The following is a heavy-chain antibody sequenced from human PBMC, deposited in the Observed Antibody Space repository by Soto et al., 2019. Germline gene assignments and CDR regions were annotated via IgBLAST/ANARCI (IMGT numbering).Heavy chain of an antibody. V-gene: IGHV1-2*02. J-gene: IGHJ6*02. CDR2: INPNSGGT. CDR3: ARDQSPSSGWPGMDV. CDR1: GYTFTDYY. Sequence: ASVKVSCKASGYTFTDYYMHWVRQAPGQGLEWMGWINPNSGGTNYAQKFQGRVTMTRDTSISTAYMELNRLRSGDTAVYYCARDQSPSSGWPGMDVWGQGTTVNVSS. D-gene: IGHD6-19*01.